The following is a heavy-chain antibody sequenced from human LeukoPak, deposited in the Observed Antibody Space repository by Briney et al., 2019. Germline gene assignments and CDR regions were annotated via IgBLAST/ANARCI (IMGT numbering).Heavy chain of an antibody. V-gene: IGHV3-23*01. Sequence: GGSLRLSCAASGFTFSSFAMTWVRQAPGKGLEWVSTVSGSGGSTYYADSVKGRFTISRDNSKNTLYLQMNSLRAEDTAVYYCAKDIGWYYWGQGTLVTVSS. J-gene: IGHJ4*02. CDR3: AKDIGWYY. D-gene: IGHD2-15*01. CDR2: VSGSGGST. CDR1: GFTFSSFA.